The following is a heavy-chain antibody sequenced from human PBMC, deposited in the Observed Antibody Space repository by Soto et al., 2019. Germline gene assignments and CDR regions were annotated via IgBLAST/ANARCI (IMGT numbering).Heavy chain of an antibody. CDR1: GYSFRNHW. CDR2: IHAGDSDT. D-gene: IGHD3-10*01. Sequence: PGESLKISCEGSGYSFRNHWIGWVRQMPGKGLELMGVIHAGDSDTRYNPSFEAQVTLSVDTSTSTAYLQWHSLRASDTAIYFCARRSAYYYGRQQYYCDSWGKGTQVTVSS. J-gene: IGHJ4*02. V-gene: IGHV5-51*01. CDR3: ARRSAYYYGRQQYYCDS.